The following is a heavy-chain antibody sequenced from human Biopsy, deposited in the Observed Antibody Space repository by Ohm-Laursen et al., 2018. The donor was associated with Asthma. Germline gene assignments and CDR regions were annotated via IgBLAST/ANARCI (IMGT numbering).Heavy chain of an antibody. J-gene: IGHJ5*02. D-gene: IGHD3-22*01. V-gene: IGHV3-23*01. CDR2: ISASGIRT. CDR3: AKITTDRQKANNWFDP. CDR1: GFTFSNYV. Sequence: GSLRLSCTASGFTFSNYVMSWVRQAPGKGLEWVSSISASGIRTFYADSVKGRFTVSRDSSRNTLYLQLGTLRVEDTAVYFCAKITTDRQKANNWFDPWGQGTLVTVSS.